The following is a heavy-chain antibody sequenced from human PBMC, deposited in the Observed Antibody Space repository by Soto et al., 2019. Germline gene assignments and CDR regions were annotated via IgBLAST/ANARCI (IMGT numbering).Heavy chain of an antibody. V-gene: IGHV3-23*01. D-gene: IGHD6-6*01. CDR3: ARDLYGSSDS. Sequence: GGSLRLSCAASGFTFSDYWMHWVRQAPGKALEWVSTSSSSGDFTYYADSVRGRFTISRDNSRNTLSLQMNSLRAEDTALYYCARDLYGSSDSWGQGTQVTVSS. CDR1: GFTFSDYW. J-gene: IGHJ4*02. CDR2: SSSSGDFT.